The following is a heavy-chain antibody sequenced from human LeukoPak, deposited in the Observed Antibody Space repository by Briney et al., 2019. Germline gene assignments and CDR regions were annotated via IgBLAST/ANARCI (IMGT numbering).Heavy chain of an antibody. CDR3: ARDGPGDAFDI. CDR1: GFTFSSYW. J-gene: IGHJ3*02. CDR2: INSDGSST. V-gene: IGHV3-74*01. Sequence: PWGSLRLSCAASGFTFSSYWMHWVRQAPGKGLVWVSRINSDGSSTSYADSVKGRFTISRDNAKNTLYLQMNSLRAEDTAVYYCARDGPGDAFDIWGQGTMVTVSS.